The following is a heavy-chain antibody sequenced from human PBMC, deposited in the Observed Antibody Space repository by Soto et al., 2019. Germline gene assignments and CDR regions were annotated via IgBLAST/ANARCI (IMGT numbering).Heavy chain of an antibody. J-gene: IGHJ5*02. V-gene: IGHV4-34*01. CDR1: GGSFSGYY. D-gene: IGHD3-10*01. Sequence: QVQLQQWGAGLLKPSETLSLTCAVYGGSFSGYYWCWIRQPPGKGLEWIGEINHSGSTNYNPSLKRRVTITVNTSKNQFSLKLSSVTGADTAVYYCARGTTQYYYGSGNWFDPWGQGTLVTVSS. CDR3: ARGTTQYYYGSGNWFDP. CDR2: INHSGST.